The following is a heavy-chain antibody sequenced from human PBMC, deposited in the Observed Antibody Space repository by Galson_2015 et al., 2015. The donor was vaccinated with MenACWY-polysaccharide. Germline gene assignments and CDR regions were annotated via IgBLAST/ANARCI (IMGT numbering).Heavy chain of an antibody. Sequence: SLRLSCAASGSTFSSFDMHWVRHVIGKGLEWVAAIGTGGDTYYSGSVKGRFTISRETAKNSLYLQMNSLRAGDTAVYYCAREFAGDGSSWYYWYFELWGRGTLVTVSS. D-gene: IGHD6-13*01. CDR3: AREFAGDGSSWYYWYFEL. V-gene: IGHV3-13*01. CDR1: GSTFSSFD. CDR2: IGTGGDT. J-gene: IGHJ2*01.